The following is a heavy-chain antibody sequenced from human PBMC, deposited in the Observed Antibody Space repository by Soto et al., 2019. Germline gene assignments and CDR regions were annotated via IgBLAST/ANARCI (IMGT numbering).Heavy chain of an antibody. D-gene: IGHD2-2*01. Sequence: NPGGSLRLSCAVSGFTFSSYSMNWVRQAPGKGLEWVSSISSGNYYIYYADSVKGRFTISRDNAKNSLYLQMNSLRAEDTAVYYCAREVYCRSTSCQPHDAFDIWGQGTMVTVSS. CDR3: AREVYCRSTSCQPHDAFDI. V-gene: IGHV3-21*01. CDR1: GFTFSSYS. J-gene: IGHJ3*02. CDR2: ISSGNYYI.